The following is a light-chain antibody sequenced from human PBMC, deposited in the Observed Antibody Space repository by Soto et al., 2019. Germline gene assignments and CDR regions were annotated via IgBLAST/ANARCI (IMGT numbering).Light chain of an antibody. Sequence: QSALTQPASVSGSPGQSVTISCTGTNNDVGVWSHVSWYQQHPGKPPKVIIYEVSKWPSGVSKRFSGSKSGNTASLTISGLQAEAEADYYCCSYAGDSAFIFGGGTKLTVL. V-gene: IGLV2-23*02. CDR3: CSYAGDSAFI. CDR2: EVS. J-gene: IGLJ2*01. CDR1: NNDVGVWSH.